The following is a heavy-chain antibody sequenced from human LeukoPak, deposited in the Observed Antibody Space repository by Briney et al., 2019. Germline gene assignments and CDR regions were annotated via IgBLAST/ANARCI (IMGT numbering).Heavy chain of an antibody. CDR2: MYYSGST. Sequence: SETLSRTCTVSGGSITSGDYYWSWIRQPPGKGLEWIAYMYYSGSTYYNPSLKSRVTMSADTSKNQFSLKLSSVTAADTAVYYCARPYYYDSRIDPWGQGTLVTVSS. CDR3: ARPYYYDSRIDP. V-gene: IGHV4-30-4*01. D-gene: IGHD3-22*01. J-gene: IGHJ5*02. CDR1: GGSITSGDYY.